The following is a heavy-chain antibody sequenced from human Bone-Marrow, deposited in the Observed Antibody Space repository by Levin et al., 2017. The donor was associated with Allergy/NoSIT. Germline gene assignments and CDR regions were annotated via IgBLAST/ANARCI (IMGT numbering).Heavy chain of an antibody. J-gene: IGHJ4*02. CDR3: AKEGWLRKPVGSGDYDY. Sequence: ASVKVSCAASGFTFSSYDINWVRQAPGKGREGVSGIGISGATTHYADSVKGRFTISWDNSKNTVYLQMNSLRAEDTARYYCAKEGWLRKPVGSGDYDYWGQGALVTVSS. D-gene: IGHD4-17*01. CDR1: GFTFSSYD. CDR2: IGISGATT. V-gene: IGHV3-23*01.